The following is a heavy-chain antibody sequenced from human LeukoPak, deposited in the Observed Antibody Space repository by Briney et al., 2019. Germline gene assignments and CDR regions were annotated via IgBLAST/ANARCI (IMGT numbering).Heavy chain of an antibody. CDR2: IKSKTDGGTT. D-gene: IGHD1-26*01. CDR3: TTRGGSFSIFDY. CDR1: GFTFSDAW. Sequence: GGSLRLSCAASGFTFSDAWMSWVRQAPGKGLEWVGRIKSKTDGGTTDYATPVKGRFTISRDDSKNTLYLQMNSLKTEDTAVYYCTTRGGSFSIFDYWGQGTLVTVSS. V-gene: IGHV3-15*01. J-gene: IGHJ4*02.